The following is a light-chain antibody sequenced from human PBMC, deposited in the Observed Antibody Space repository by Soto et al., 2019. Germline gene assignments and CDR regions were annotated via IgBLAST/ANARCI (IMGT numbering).Light chain of an antibody. Sequence: DIQMTQSPSSLSASVADRVTITCQASQSISSYLNWYQQKPGKAPKLPIYAATGFQSGVPSRFSDNVSGTDFTLTIRSVPPEVCETSQCRQCYSNPWPFGKGREVEL. CDR1: QSISSY. J-gene: IGKJ1*01. CDR3: RQCYSNPWP. CDR2: AAT. V-gene: IGKV1-39*01.